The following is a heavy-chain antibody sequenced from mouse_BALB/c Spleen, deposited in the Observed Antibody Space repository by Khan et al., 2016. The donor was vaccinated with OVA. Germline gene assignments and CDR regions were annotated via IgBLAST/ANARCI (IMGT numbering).Heavy chain of an antibody. V-gene: IGHV3-6*02. CDR2: IRYDGNS. CDR3: ARGGSSGPAWFTY. J-gene: IGHJ3*01. D-gene: IGHD3-1*01. CDR1: GYSITSGYF. Sequence: VQLKQSGPGLVKPSQSLSLTCSVTGYSITSGYFWNWIRQFPGNKLEWMGYIRYDGNSTYNPSLNNRIFITRDTSTNQCFLKLTSVPPEDTATYYGARGGSSGPAWFTYWGQGTLVTVSA.